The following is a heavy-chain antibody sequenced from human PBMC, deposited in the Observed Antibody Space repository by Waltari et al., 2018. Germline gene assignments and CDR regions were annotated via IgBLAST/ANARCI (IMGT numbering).Heavy chain of an antibody. J-gene: IGHJ5*02. D-gene: IGHD6-13*01. CDR1: GFTFSSYA. CDR2: ISYDGSNK. Sequence: QVQLVESGGGVVQPGRSLRLSCAASGFTFSSYAMHWVRQAPGQGLEWVAVISYDGSNKYYADSVKGRFTISRDNSKNTLYLQMNSLRAEDTAVYYCARDGSNKSSSWTSFWFDPWGQGTLVTVSS. CDR3: ARDGSNKSSSWTSFWFDP. V-gene: IGHV3-30-3*01.